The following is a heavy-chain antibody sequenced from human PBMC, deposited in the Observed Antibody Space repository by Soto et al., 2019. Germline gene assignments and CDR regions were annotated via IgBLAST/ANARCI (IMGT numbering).Heavy chain of an antibody. CDR2: IAYSGST. Sequence: QLQLQESGPGLVKPSETLSLTCFVSGGSISSINYYWGWVRQPTGKGLEWIGTIAYSGSTYYNPSHESRVTISVDKSKNELSLMLTSVTTADTAMNFCARRGSNSISLYFDLWGRGNPVTVSS. D-gene: IGHD4-4*01. J-gene: IGHJ2*01. CDR1: GGSISSINYY. V-gene: IGHV4-39*01. CDR3: ARRGSNSISLYFDL.